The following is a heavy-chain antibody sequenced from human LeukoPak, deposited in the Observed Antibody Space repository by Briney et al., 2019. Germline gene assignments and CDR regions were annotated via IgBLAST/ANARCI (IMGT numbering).Heavy chain of an antibody. CDR3: ARGQDIVVVPAANAFYYYYGMDV. D-gene: IGHD2-2*01. J-gene: IGHJ6*02. Sequence: ASVKVSCTASGYTFTSYGISWVRQAPGQGLEWMGGTIPIFGTANYAQKFQGRVTITADESTSTAYMELSSLRSEDTAVYYCARGQDIVVVPAANAFYYYYGMDVWGQGTTVTVSS. CDR1: GYTFTSYG. CDR2: TIPIFGTA. V-gene: IGHV1-69*13.